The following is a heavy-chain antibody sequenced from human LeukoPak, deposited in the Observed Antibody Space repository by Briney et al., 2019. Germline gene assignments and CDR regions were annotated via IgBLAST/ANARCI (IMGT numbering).Heavy chain of an antibody. CDR1: GFTFSSYA. CDR3: AKESTVVTPYYYGLVV. D-gene: IGHD4-23*01. Sequence: PGGSLRLSCAASGFTFSSYAMSWVRQAPGKGLEWVSVVSGSGGSTYYADSVKGRFTISRANSKNTLYLQMNSLKAEDTAVYYCAKESTVVTPYYYGLVVWGQGTTVTVSS. CDR2: VSGSGGST. V-gene: IGHV3-23*01. J-gene: IGHJ6*02.